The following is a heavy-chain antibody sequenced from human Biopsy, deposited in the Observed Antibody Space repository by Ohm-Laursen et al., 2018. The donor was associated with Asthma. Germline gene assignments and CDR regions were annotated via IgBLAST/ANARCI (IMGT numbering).Heavy chain of an antibody. Sequence: SDTLSLTCTFSGGSINSDYWSWIRQPPGKGLEWIGFISPSGNTYYSPSLKSRLTISVDRSKNQFSLRLSSVTAADTAMYYCARDYGDYVWRAFDIWGQGTMVTVSS. CDR1: GGSINSDY. CDR3: ARDYGDYVWRAFDI. CDR2: ISPSGNT. V-gene: IGHV4-4*08. J-gene: IGHJ3*02. D-gene: IGHD4-17*01.